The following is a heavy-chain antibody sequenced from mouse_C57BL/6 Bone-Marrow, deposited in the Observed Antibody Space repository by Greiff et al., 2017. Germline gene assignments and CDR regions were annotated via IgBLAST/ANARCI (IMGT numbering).Heavy chain of an antibody. CDR2: IYPGNSDT. D-gene: IGHD1-1*01. V-gene: IGHV1-5*01. CDR1: GYTFTSYW. CDR3: TSYYYGRERFYAMDY. J-gene: IGHJ4*01. Sequence: EVQLQQSGTVLARPGASVKMSCKTSGYTFTSYWMHWVKQRPGQGLEWIGAIYPGNSDTSYNQKFKGKAKLTAVTSASTAYMELSSLTNEDSAVYYCTSYYYGRERFYAMDYWGQGTSVTVSS.